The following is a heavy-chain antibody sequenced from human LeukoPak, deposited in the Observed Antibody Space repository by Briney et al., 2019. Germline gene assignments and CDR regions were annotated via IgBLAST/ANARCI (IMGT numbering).Heavy chain of an antibody. CDR2: IYYSGST. D-gene: IGHD1-7*01. CDR1: GGSISSCY. J-gene: IGHJ6*02. Sequence: PSETLSLTCTVSGGSISSCYWSWIRQPPGKGLEWIGYIYYSGSTNYNPSLKSRVTISVDTSKNQFSLKLSSVTAADTAVYYCARELRELHYYYYGMDVWGQGTTVTVSS. CDR3: ARELRELHYYYYGMDV. V-gene: IGHV4-59*01.